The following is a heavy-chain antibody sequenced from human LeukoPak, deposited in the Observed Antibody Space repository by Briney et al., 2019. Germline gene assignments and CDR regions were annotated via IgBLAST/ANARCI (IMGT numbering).Heavy chain of an antibody. D-gene: IGHD5-18*01. CDR1: DYTFTSYY. CDR2: INPSGGST. Sequence: GPSVTLSCKASDYTFTSYYMHWVRQAPGQGLEWMGIINPSGGSTSYAQKFQGRVTMTRDTSTSTVYMELSSLRSEDTAVYYCARENVDTAMVIDYWGQGTLVTVSS. J-gene: IGHJ4*02. V-gene: IGHV1-46*01. CDR3: ARENVDTAMVIDY.